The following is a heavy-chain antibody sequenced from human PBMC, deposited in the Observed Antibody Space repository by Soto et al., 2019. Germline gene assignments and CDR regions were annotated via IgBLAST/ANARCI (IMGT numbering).Heavy chain of an antibody. Sequence: QVQLVQSGAEVKKPGSSVKVSCKASGGTFSSYDISWVRQAPGQGLEWMGGIIPIFGTANYAQKFQGRVTITVDESTSTAYMELSSLRSEDTAVYHCARVPGREDWHYGMDVWGQGTTVTVSS. V-gene: IGHV1-69*01. D-gene: IGHD3-9*01. CDR1: GGTFSSYD. CDR3: ARVPGREDWHYGMDV. CDR2: IIPIFGTA. J-gene: IGHJ6*02.